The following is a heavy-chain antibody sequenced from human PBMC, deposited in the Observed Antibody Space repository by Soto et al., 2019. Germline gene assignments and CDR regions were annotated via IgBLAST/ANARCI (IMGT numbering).Heavy chain of an antibody. V-gene: IGHV3-33*06. CDR3: AKGSVLRVVEAPLAILGGVDV. CDR2: MSYDGSHE. D-gene: IGHD2-8*01. J-gene: IGHJ6*02. CDR1: GFTFSSYG. Sequence: QVQLVESGGGVVQPGTSLRLSCVASGFTFSSYGMHWVRQAPGKGLEWVAVMSYDGSHEYYADSVKGRFTISRDNSKTILYLQMNGLRLEDTAVYYCAKGSVLRVVEAPLAILGGVDVWGQGAMVTVSS.